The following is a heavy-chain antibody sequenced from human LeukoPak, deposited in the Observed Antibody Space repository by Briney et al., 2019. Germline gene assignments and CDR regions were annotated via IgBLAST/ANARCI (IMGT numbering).Heavy chain of an antibody. V-gene: IGHV3-15*01. CDR1: GFTFSNAW. CDR2: IKSETDGGTT. CDR3: TTEGYCSSTSCYQYYYYYYMDV. D-gene: IGHD2-2*01. Sequence: GGSLRLSCAASGFTFSNAWMSWVRQAPGKGLEWVGRIKSETDGGTTDYAAPVKGRFTISRDDSKNTLYLQMNSLKTEDTAVYYCTTEGYCSSTSCYQYYYYYYMDVWGKGTTVTVSS. J-gene: IGHJ6*03.